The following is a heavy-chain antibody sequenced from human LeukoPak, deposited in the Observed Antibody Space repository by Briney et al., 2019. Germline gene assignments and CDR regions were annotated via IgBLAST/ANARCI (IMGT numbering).Heavy chain of an antibody. D-gene: IGHD4-17*01. V-gene: IGHV4-59*01. CDR2: IHYSGST. CDR3: ARDDYGDYTFHH. CDR1: GGSISSYY. Sequence: SETLSLTCTVSGGSISSYYWSWIRQPPGKGPQWIGYIHYSGSTNYNPSLKSRVTISVDTSKNQFSLKLTSVTAADTAVYYCARDDYGDYTFHHWGQGTLVTVSS. J-gene: IGHJ1*01.